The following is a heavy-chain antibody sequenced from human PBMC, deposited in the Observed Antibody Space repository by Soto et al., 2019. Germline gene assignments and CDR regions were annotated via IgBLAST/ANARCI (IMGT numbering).Heavy chain of an antibody. D-gene: IGHD3-9*01. CDR3: AKVSVYDIFTGYYFDY. CDR1: GFTFDDYA. Sequence: EVQLVESGGGLVQPGRSLRLSCAASGFTFDDYAMHWVRQAPGKGLEWVSGISWNSGSIGYADSVKGRFTISRDNAKNSLYLQMNTLRAEDTALYYCAKVSVYDIFTGYYFDYWGQGTLVTVSS. J-gene: IGHJ4*02. CDR2: ISWNSGSI. V-gene: IGHV3-9*01.